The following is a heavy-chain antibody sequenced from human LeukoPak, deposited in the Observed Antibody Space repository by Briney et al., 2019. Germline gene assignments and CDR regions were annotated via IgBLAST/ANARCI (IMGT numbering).Heavy chain of an antibody. CDR2: IKQDGSKT. J-gene: IGHJ4*02. V-gene: IGHV3-7*01. CDR1: GFTFSSTW. Sequence: PGGSLRLSCGASGFTFSSTWMSWVRQAPGKGLEWVANIKQDGSKTYYVDSVKGRFTISRDNAKNSLYLQMNSLRAEDTAVYYCARDTPLGCFDYWGQGTLVTVSS. CDR3: ARDTPLGCFDY. D-gene: IGHD2-15*01.